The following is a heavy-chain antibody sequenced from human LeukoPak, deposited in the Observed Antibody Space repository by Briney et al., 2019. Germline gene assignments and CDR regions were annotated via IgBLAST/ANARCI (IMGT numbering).Heavy chain of an antibody. CDR2: IYSDNT. D-gene: IGHD4/OR15-4a*01. CDR1: GFTFSSNS. Sequence: GGSLRLSCTVSGFTFSSNSMSWVRQAPGKGLEWVSFIYSDNTHYSDSVKGRFTISRDNSKNTLYLQMNSLRAEDTAVYYCARRAGAYSHPYDYWGQGALVTVSS. J-gene: IGHJ4*02. V-gene: IGHV3-53*01. CDR3: ARRAGAYSHPYDY.